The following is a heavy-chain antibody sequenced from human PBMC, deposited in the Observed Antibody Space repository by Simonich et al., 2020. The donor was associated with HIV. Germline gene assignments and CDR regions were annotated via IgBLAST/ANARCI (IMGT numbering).Heavy chain of an antibody. D-gene: IGHD1-20*01. J-gene: IGHJ3*02. CDR3: ARVGIRMYAFDI. V-gene: IGHV4-34*01. CDR1: GGSFSGYF. Sequence: QVQLQQWGAGLLKPSETLSLTCAVYGGSFSGYFWSWIRQHPGKGLEWIGYIYYSGNTYYNPSLKRRVTISVDTSKNQFSLKLSSVTAADTAVYYCARVGIRMYAFDIWGQGTMVTVSS. CDR2: IYYSGNT.